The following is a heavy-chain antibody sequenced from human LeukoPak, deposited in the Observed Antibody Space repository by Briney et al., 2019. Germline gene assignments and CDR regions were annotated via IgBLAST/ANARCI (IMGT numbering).Heavy chain of an antibody. CDR1: GFTFSNYS. Sequence: GGSLRLSCAASGFTFSNYSMSLVRQAPGKGLEWVSDISGSGNWTYYADSLKGRFTISRDNSKNTQHLQMNSLRAENTAVYYCAKTALQGDHMDVWGKGTTVTVSS. CDR3: AKTALQGDHMDV. CDR2: ISGSGNWT. J-gene: IGHJ6*03. V-gene: IGHV3-23*01. D-gene: IGHD3-16*01.